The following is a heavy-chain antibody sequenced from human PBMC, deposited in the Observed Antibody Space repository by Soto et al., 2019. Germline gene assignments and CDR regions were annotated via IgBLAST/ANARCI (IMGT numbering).Heavy chain of an antibody. V-gene: IGHV3-23*01. Sequence: EVQLLESGGGLVQPGGSLRLSCAASGFTFSSYAMSWVRQAPGKGLEWVSAISGSGGSTYYADSVKGRFTISRDNSKNTLYLQMNSLKTEDAAVYYCTSHSPEDMRRTWGQGTLVTVSS. CDR2: ISGSGGST. D-gene: IGHD2-15*01. CDR3: TSHSPEDMRRT. J-gene: IGHJ5*02. CDR1: GFTFSSYA.